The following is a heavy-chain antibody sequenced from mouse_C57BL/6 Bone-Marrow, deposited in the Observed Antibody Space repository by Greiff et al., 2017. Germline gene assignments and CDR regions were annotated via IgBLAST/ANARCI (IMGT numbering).Heavy chain of an antibody. Sequence: VQLKQSGPVLVKPGASVKMSCKASGYTFTDYYMNWVKQSHGKSLEWIGVINPYNGGTSYNQKFKGKATLTVDKSSSTAYMELNSLTSEDSAVYYCARGYGSSSYYFDYWGQGTTLTVSS. D-gene: IGHD1-1*01. CDR1: GYTFTDYY. J-gene: IGHJ2*01. V-gene: IGHV1-19*01. CDR3: ARGYGSSSYYFDY. CDR2: INPYNGGT.